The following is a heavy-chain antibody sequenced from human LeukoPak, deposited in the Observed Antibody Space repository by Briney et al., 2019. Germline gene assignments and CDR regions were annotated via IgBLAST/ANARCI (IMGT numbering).Heavy chain of an antibody. Sequence: SVKVSCKASGGTFSSYAISWVRQAPGQGLEWMGGIIPIFGTANYAQKFQGRVTITADESTSTAYMELSSLRSEDTAVYYCARLGCSSTSCYEDGYYYYGMDVWGQGTTVTVSS. V-gene: IGHV1-69*13. CDR2: IIPIFGTA. CDR1: GGTFSSYA. CDR3: ARLGCSSTSCYEDGYYYYGMDV. J-gene: IGHJ6*02. D-gene: IGHD2-2*01.